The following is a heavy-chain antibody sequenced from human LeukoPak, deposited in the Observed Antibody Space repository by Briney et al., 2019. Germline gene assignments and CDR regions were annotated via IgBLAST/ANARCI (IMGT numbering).Heavy chain of an antibody. CDR2: ISSSGSTI. Sequence: PGGSLRLSCAASGFTFSDYYMSWIRQAPGKGLEWVSYISSSGSTIYYAGSVKGRFTISRDNAKNSLYLQMNSLRAEDTAVYYCARDGVSIAAAGRIDYWGQGTLVTVSS. D-gene: IGHD6-13*01. CDR1: GFTFSDYY. CDR3: ARDGVSIAAAGRIDY. J-gene: IGHJ4*02. V-gene: IGHV3-11*04.